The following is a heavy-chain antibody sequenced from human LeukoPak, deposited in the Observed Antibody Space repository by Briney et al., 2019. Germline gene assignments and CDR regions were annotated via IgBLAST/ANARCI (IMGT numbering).Heavy chain of an antibody. J-gene: IGHJ5*02. Sequence: GGSLRLSCAASGFTFSNYWMHWVRQAPGKGLVWVSRINRDGSSTSFADSVRGRFTMSRDNSKNTLYLEMNSLRDEDTAVYYCARGTGNQFDPWGQGTLVTVSS. CDR1: GFTFSNYW. D-gene: IGHD1-1*01. CDR3: ARGTGNQFDP. V-gene: IGHV3-74*01. CDR2: INRDGSST.